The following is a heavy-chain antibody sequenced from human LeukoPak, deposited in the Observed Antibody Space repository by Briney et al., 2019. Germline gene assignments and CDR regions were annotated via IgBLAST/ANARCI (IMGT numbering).Heavy chain of an antibody. CDR1: GFTFNSYA. V-gene: IGHV3-23*01. D-gene: IGHD6-19*01. CDR3: VKNDGWFHLAQ. CDR2: IGTSAHST. Sequence: GGSLRLSCAASGFTFNSYAMSWVRQAPGKGLEWVSTIGTSAHSTYYSDSVKGRFTISRDNSKNTLYLQMNSLRADDTAVYYCVKNDGWFHLAQWGQGTLVTVSS. J-gene: IGHJ4*02.